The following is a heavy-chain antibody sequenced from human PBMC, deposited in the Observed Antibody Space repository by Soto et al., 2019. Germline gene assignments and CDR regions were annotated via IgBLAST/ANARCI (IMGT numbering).Heavy chain of an antibody. J-gene: IGHJ6*01. CDR2: TNAGNGNT. V-gene: IGHV1-3*01. CDR3: ARVFLFETQEYYYFVMDV. CDR1: GYTFTSYA. D-gene: IGHD3-10*02. Sequence: ASVKVSCKASGYTFTSYARHWVRQAPGQRLEWMGWTNAGNGNTKYSQKFQGRVTITRDTSASTAYMELSSLRSEDTAVYYCARVFLFETQEYYYFVMDVCGQGTTVTVCS.